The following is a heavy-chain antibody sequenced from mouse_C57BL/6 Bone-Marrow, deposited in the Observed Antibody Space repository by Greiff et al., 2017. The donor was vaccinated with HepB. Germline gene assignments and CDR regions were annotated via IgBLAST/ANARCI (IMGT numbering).Heavy chain of an antibody. D-gene: IGHD1-1*01. CDR2: ISNLAYSI. Sequence: EVQGVESGGGLVQPGGSLKLSCAASGFTFSDYGMAWVRQAPRKGPEWVAFISNLAYSIYYADTVTGRFTISRENAKNTLYLEVSSLRSEDTAMYYCARRLLRFYAMDYWGQGTSVTVSS. J-gene: IGHJ4*01. CDR1: GFTFSDYG. V-gene: IGHV5-15*04. CDR3: ARRLLRFYAMDY.